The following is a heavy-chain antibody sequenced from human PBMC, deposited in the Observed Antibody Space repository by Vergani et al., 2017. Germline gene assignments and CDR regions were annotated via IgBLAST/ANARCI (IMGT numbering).Heavy chain of an antibody. Sequence: QVQLQESGPGLVKPSETLSLTCTVSGYSISSGYYWGWIRQPPGKGLEWIGSIYHSGSTYYNPSLKSRVTIAVDTSKNQFSLKLSSVTAADTAVYYCARDWGDYDFWSGYYSRNWFDPWGHGTLVTVSS. CDR1: GYSISSGYY. CDR2: IYHSGST. CDR3: ARDWGDYDFWSGYYSRNWFDP. D-gene: IGHD3-3*01. J-gene: IGHJ5*02. V-gene: IGHV4-38-2*02.